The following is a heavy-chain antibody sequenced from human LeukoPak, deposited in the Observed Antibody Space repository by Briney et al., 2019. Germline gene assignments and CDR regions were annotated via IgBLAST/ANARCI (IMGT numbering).Heavy chain of an antibody. CDR1: GFTVSSNY. J-gene: IGHJ4*02. D-gene: IGHD3-10*01. Sequence: PTGGSLRLSCAASGFTVSSNYMSWVRQAPGKGLEWVSVIYSGGSTYYADSVKGRFTISRDNSKNTLYLQMNSLRAEDTAVYYCASSDTYYYGSGSYYFLFWGQGTLVTVSS. CDR2: IYSGGST. CDR3: ASSDTYYYGSGSYYFLF. V-gene: IGHV3-66*01.